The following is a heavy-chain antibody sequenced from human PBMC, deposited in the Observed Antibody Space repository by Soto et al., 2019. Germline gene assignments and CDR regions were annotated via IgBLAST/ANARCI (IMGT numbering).Heavy chain of an antibody. CDR3: ARGSIAARRDDAFDI. CDR1: GYTFTGYY. Sequence: QVQLVQSGAEVKKPGASVKVSCKASGYTFTGYYMHWVRQAPGQGLEWMGWINSNSGGTKYAQKFQGRVTMTRDTSTSTAYMEVSRLRSDDTAVYYCARGSIAARRDDAFDIWGQGTMVTVSS. D-gene: IGHD6-6*01. V-gene: IGHV1-2*02. CDR2: INSNSGGT. J-gene: IGHJ3*02.